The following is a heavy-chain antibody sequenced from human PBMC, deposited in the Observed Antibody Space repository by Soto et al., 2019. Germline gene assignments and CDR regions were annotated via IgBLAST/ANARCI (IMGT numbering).Heavy chain of an antibody. V-gene: IGHV1-69*01. CDR3: VERKRGGIAAAGTIDY. J-gene: IGHJ4*02. D-gene: IGHD6-13*01. CDR2: IIPIFGTA. CDR1: GGTFSSYA. Sequence: QVQLVQSGAEVKKPGSSVKVSCKASGGTFSSYAISWVRQAPGQGLEWMGGIIPIFGTANYAQKFQGRVTITAEESTSTAYMELSSLRSEDTAVYYRVERKRGGIAAAGTIDYWGQGTLVTVSS.